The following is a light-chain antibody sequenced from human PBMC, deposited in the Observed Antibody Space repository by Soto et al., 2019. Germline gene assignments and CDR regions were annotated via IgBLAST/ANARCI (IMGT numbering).Light chain of an antibody. CDR3: CSYAGSSTLV. V-gene: IGLV2-23*01. Sequence: QSALTQPASVSGSPGQSITISCTGTSSDVGSYNLVSWYQQHPGKAPKLMIYEGSKRPSGVSNRFSGSKSGNTASLTISGLQAEDAADYYCCSYAGSSTLVFGGGTKLTVL. CDR2: EGS. J-gene: IGLJ2*01. CDR1: SSDVGSYNL.